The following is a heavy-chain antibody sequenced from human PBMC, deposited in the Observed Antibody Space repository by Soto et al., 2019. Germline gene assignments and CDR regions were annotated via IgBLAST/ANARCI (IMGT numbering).Heavy chain of an antibody. V-gene: IGHV3-66*01. D-gene: IGHD2-15*01. CDR1: GFTVSSKY. J-gene: IGHJ6*03. CDR2: IESGGPT. Sequence: PGGSVRLSCAASGFTVSSKYMSWVRQAPGQGLEWVSLIESGGPTYYAYSVKCRFTISRDTSENTLQLQMDSLSTEDTAVYYCASAVFLCYGGRCYGGPVDVWRKETKVTV. CDR3: ASAVFLCYGGRCYGGPVDV.